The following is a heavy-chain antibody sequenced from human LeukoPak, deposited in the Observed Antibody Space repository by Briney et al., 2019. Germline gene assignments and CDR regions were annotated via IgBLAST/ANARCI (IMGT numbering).Heavy chain of an antibody. CDR1: GGSFSGYY. J-gene: IGHJ5*02. CDR3: ARGPGGTDRIAVAGTVDP. V-gene: IGHV4-34*01. CDR2: INHSGST. D-gene: IGHD6-19*01. Sequence: PSETLSLTCAVYGGSFSGYYWSWIRQPPGRGLEWIGEINHSGSTNYNPSLKSRVTISVDTSKNQFSLKLSSVTAADTAVYYCARGPGGTDRIAVAGTVDPWGQGTLVTVSS.